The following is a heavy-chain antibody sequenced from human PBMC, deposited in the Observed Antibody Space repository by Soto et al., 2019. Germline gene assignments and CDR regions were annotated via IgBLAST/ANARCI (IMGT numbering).Heavy chain of an antibody. CDR2: IYYTGTT. CDR1: GGSISTYY. V-gene: IGHV4-59*08. J-gene: IGHJ4*02. D-gene: IGHD3-10*01. CDR3: ARPFVSSGSSYYFDY. Sequence: SETLSLTCTVSGGSISTYYWTWIRQPPGKGLEWIGYIYYTGTTDYNPSLKSRVSISVDTSKNQFSLKLRSVTAADTAVYYCARPFVSSGSSYYFDYWGQGTLVTVSS.